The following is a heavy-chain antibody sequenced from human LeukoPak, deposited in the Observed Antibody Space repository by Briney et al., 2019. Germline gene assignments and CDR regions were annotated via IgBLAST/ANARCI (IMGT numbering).Heavy chain of an antibody. D-gene: IGHD2/OR15-2a*01. J-gene: IGHJ6*01. CDR3: ASILYGYGLDV. CDR2: SDPHQT. V-gene: IGHV1-24*01. CDR1: GYTLINLS. Sequence: ASVKVSCKFSGYTLINLSMHWGRQAPGKGLEWMGSSDPHQTNYARNFQGRLTMTEDTSADTAYMELSSLRSEDTAVYYCASILYGYGLDVWGKGTTVTVSS.